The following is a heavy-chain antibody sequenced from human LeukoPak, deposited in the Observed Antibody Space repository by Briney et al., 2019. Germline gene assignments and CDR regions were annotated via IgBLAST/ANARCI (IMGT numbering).Heavy chain of an antibody. CDR1: GFTFNNFA. D-gene: IGHD2-2*01. CDR2: ISGSGGST. CDR3: AKDRSLYCSSISCQKIADV. V-gene: IGHV3-23*01. J-gene: IGHJ6*04. Sequence: GGSLRLSCAASGFTFNNFAVTWVRHAPGKGLEWVSGISGSGGSTYYADSVKGRFTISRDNSKNTLYLQMNSLRAEDTAVYYCAKDRSLYCSSISCQKIADVWGKGTTVTVSS.